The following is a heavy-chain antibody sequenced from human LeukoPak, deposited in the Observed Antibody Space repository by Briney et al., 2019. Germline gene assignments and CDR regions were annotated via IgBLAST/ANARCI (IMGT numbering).Heavy chain of an antibody. CDR2: INPGGDST. CDR3: ARVGGVYSSSWYGAFDI. V-gene: IGHV1-46*01. D-gene: IGHD6-13*01. CDR1: GYTFTSYL. J-gene: IGHJ3*02. Sequence: GASVKVSCKASGYTFTSYLIHWVRQAPGQGLEWMGVINPGGDSTTYAQRFQGRVIMTWDVSTSTVYMDLTSLISEDTAMYYCARVGGVYSSSWYGAFDIWGQGTMVTVSS.